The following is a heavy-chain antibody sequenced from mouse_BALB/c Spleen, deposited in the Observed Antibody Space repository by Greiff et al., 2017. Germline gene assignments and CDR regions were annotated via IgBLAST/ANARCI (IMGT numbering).Heavy chain of an antibody. CDR2: INPGSGGT. CDR3: ARRDYGTDFDY. Sequence: VQLQQSGAELVRPGTSVKVSCKASGYAFTNYLIEWVKQRPGQGLEWIGVINPGSGGTNNNEKFKGKATLTADKSSSTAYMQLSSLTSDDSAVYFCARRDYGTDFDYWGQGTTLTVSS. D-gene: IGHD1-2*01. J-gene: IGHJ2*01. V-gene: IGHV1-54*01. CDR1: GYAFTNYL.